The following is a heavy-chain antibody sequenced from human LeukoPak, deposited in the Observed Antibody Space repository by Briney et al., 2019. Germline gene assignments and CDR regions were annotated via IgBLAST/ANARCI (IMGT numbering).Heavy chain of an antibody. V-gene: IGHV4-39*01. J-gene: IGHJ6*03. CDR3: ARQQGDYDFWSGDPREYYYYMDV. CDR2: IYYSGST. D-gene: IGHD3-3*01. CDR1: GGSISSYY. Sequence: SETLSLTCTVSGGSISSYYWGWIRQPPGKGLEWIGSIYYSGSTYYNPSLKSRVTISVDTSKNQFSLKLSSVTAADTAVYYCARQQGDYDFWSGDPREYYYYMDVWGKGTTVTVSS.